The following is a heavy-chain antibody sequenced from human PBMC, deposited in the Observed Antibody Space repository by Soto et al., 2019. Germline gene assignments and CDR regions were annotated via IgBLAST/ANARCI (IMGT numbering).Heavy chain of an antibody. CDR1: GFTFSDYY. V-gene: IGHV3-11*01. J-gene: IGHJ4*02. Sequence: PGGSLRLSCAASGFTFSDYYMSWIRQAPGKGLEWVSYISSSGSTIYYADSVKGRFTISRDNAKNSLYLQMNSLRAEDTAVYYCARTSLYYDYVWGSYRPSYFDYWGQGTLVTVSS. CDR3: ARTSLYYDYVWGSYRPSYFDY. CDR2: ISSSGSTI. D-gene: IGHD3-16*02.